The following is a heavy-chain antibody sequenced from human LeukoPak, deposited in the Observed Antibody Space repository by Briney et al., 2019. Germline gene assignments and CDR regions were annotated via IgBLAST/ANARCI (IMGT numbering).Heavy chain of an antibody. D-gene: IGHD2-2*02. CDR3: AAAPIPRGGGGEHYTYGMAV. V-gene: IGHV4/OR15-8*01. CDR1: VGSINGGNR. J-gene: IGHJ6*02. Sequence: SETLCLSCGVSVGSINGGNRWTGARQPPGRGLEWIGEIHHNGARNYNPPLKSGATITANILKTHCSLIWTARTATDTAVYYCAAAPIPRGGGGEHYTYGMAVWGQGTTVIVSS. CDR2: IHHNGAR.